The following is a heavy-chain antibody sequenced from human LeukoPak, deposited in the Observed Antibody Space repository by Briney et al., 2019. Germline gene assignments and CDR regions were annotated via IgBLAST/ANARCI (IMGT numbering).Heavy chain of an antibody. D-gene: IGHD2-15*01. J-gene: IGHJ3*02. Sequence: PGGSLRLSCAASGFTFGSCWMNWVRQPPGKGLEWIGSIYYSGSTYYNPSLKSRVTISVDTSKNQFSLNLSSVTAADTSVYHCARGVAALDPFDIWGQGTMVTVSS. V-gene: IGHV4-39*01. CDR2: IYYSGST. CDR1: GFTFGSCWMN. CDR3: ARGVAALDPFDI.